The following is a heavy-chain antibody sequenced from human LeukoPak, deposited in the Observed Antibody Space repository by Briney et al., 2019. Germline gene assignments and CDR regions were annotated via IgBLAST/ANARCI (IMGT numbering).Heavy chain of an antibody. Sequence: SQTLSLTCTVSGGSISSGGYYWSWIRQHPGKGLEWIGYIYYSGSTYYNPSLKSRVTISVDTSKNQFSLKLSSVTAADTAVYYCARGHEYDFWSALKRAFDIWGQGTMVTVSS. D-gene: IGHD3-3*01. CDR1: GGSISSGGYY. J-gene: IGHJ3*02. CDR2: IYYSGST. V-gene: IGHV4-31*03. CDR3: ARGHEYDFWSALKRAFDI.